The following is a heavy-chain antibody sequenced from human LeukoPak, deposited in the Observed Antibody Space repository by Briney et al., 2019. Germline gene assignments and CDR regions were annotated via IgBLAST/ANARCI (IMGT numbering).Heavy chain of an antibody. CDR2: TYYRSKWFN. CDR3: ARTLSGSYHGAVDC. J-gene: IGHJ4*02. V-gene: IGHV6-1*01. Sequence: SQTLSLTCAISGDSVSSNSAAWNWIRQSPTRGLEWLGMTYYRSKWFNDYEVSVKSRITVNPDTSKNQFSLQLNSVTPEDTAVYFCARTLSGSYHGAVDCWGQGTLVTVSS. D-gene: IGHD1-26*01. CDR1: GDSVSSNSAA.